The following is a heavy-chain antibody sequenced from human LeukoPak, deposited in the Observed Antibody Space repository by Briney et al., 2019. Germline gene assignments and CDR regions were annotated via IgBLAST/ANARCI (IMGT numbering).Heavy chain of an antibody. Sequence: GGSLRLSCAASGFTFSSYAMSWVRQAPGKGLEWVSAISGSGGSTYYADSVKGRFTTSRDNSKNTLYLQMNSLRAEDTAVYYRASSIAAAGRGAFDIWGQGTMVTVSS. CDR2: ISGSGGST. CDR1: GFTFSSYA. V-gene: IGHV3-23*01. D-gene: IGHD6-13*01. J-gene: IGHJ3*02. CDR3: ASSIAAAGRGAFDI.